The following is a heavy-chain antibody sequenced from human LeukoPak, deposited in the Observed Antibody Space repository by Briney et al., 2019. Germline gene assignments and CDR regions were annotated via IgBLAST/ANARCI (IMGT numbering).Heavy chain of an antibody. J-gene: IGHJ3*02. CDR1: GGSISGHH. CDR2: FYDSGDF. Sequence: PSETLSLTCTVSGGSISGHHWTWIRQPPGPGLERIGYFYDSGDFNYNPPLKRRVPIWMYMSNNQFSLTMSSGTAADTAMYYCARLLRPGGRKGDAFDIWGQGTLVTVSS. D-gene: IGHD1-26*01. CDR3: ARLLRPGGRKGDAFDI. V-gene: IGHV4-59*08.